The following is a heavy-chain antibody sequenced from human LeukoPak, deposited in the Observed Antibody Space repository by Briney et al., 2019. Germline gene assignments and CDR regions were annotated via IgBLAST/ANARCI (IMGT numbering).Heavy chain of an antibody. CDR3: ARDPDPYADPFFDL. Sequence: SGGSLRLSCVASGFTFSPYGMHWARQAPGKGLEWVAAIWNDGTHHYYADSVKGRFTISRDNFKSTLYLDMDSLSAEDAAFYFCARDPDPYADPFFDLWGQGTLVTVSS. CDR2: IWNDGTHH. D-gene: IGHD4-17*01. J-gene: IGHJ4*02. V-gene: IGHV3-33*01. CDR1: GFTFSPYG.